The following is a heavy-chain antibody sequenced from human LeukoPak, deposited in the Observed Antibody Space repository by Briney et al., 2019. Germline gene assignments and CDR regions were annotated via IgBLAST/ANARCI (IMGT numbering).Heavy chain of an antibody. CDR2: INPNSGGT. CDR3: ARANYCSSTSCFRDAFDI. Sequence: ASVKVSCKASGYTSTGYYMHWVRQAPGQGLEWMGWINPNSGGTKYAQKFQGRVTMTRDTSISTAYMELRRLRSDDTAVYYCARANYCSSTSCFRDAFDIWGQGTMVTVSS. J-gene: IGHJ3*02. V-gene: IGHV1-2*02. CDR1: GYTSTGYY. D-gene: IGHD2-2*01.